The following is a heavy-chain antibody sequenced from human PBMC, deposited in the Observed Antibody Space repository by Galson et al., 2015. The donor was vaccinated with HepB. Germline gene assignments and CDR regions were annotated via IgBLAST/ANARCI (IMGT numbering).Heavy chain of an antibody. J-gene: IGHJ6*02. CDR3: ARSLSGYPYYSFIAF. D-gene: IGHD3-22*01. CDR2: SDAGNGDT. V-gene: IGHV1-3*01. CDR1: GYNFIDYT. Sequence: SVKVSCKASGYNFIDYTIHWVRQAPGQRLEWMGLSDAGNGDTKFSQRFQGRVSITTDASSSTMYMELSSLRSEDTGVYYCARSLSGYPYYSFIAFWGQGTTVIVSS.